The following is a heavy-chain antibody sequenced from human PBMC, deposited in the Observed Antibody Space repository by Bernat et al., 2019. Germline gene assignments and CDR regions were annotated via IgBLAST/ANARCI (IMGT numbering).Heavy chain of an antibody. CDR3: ARRPRMGATDYYFDY. D-gene: IGHD1-26*01. J-gene: IGHJ4*02. CDR1: GGSISSSSYY. V-gene: IGHV4-39*01. Sequence: QLQLQESGPGLVKLSETLSLTCTVSGGSISSSSYYWGWIRQPPGKGLEWIGSIYYSGSTYYNPSLKSRVTISVDTSKNQFSLKLSSVTAADTAVYYCARRPRMGATDYYFDYWGQGTLVTVSS. CDR2: IYYSGST.